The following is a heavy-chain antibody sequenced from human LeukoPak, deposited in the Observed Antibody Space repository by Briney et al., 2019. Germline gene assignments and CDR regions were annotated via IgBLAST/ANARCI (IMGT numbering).Heavy chain of an antibody. V-gene: IGHV3-7*01. Sequence: GGSLRLSCTASGFTFSDYWMTWVRQAPGKGPEWVANIKQDGSQRYYVDSVRGRFTISRDNAKNSLFLQMNGLRAEDTAVYHCARRGGSSSRRSPIDYWGQGTLVTVSS. D-gene: IGHD6-6*01. CDR1: GFTFSDYW. CDR2: IKQDGSQR. J-gene: IGHJ4*02. CDR3: ARRGGSSSRRSPIDY.